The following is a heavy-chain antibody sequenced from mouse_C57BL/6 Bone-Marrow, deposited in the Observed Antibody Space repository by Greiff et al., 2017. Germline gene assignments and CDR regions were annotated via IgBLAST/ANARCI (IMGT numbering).Heavy chain of an antibody. V-gene: IGHV7-3*02. J-gene: IGHJ2*01. CDR3: ARDVDY. CDR2: IRNKANGYTT. Sequence: EVMLVESGGGLVQPGGSLRLSCATSGFTFTDYYMSWVRQPPGKALEWLGFIRNKANGYTTEYSASVKGRFTISRDNSQSILYLQMNTLRAEDSATYCCARDVDYWGQGTTLTVSS. CDR1: GFTFTDYY.